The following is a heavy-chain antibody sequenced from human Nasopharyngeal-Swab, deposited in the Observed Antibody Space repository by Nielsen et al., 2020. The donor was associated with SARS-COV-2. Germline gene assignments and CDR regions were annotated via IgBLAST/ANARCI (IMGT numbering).Heavy chain of an antibody. CDR1: GFTFSSYS. V-gene: IGHV3-21*01. CDR3: ARGGYGDLLFLFDS. Sequence: GESLKISCAASGFTFSSYSMNWVRQAPGKGLEWVSSISSSSSYIYYADSVKGRFTISRDNAKNSLYLQMNSLRAEDTAVYYCARGGYGDLLFLFDSWGQGTLVTVSS. D-gene: IGHD4-17*01. J-gene: IGHJ4*02. CDR2: ISSSSSYI.